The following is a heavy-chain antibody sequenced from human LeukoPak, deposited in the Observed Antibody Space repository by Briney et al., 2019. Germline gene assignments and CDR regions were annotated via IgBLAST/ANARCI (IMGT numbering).Heavy chain of an antibody. CDR3: ARGRDAFDI. Sequence: PSETLSLTCAVYGGSFSGYYWSWIRQPPGKGLEWIGEINHSGSTNYNPSLKSRVTISVDTSKNQFSLKLSPVTAADTAVYYCARGRDAFDIWGQGTMVTVSS. CDR1: GGSFSGYY. J-gene: IGHJ3*02. V-gene: IGHV4-34*01. CDR2: INHSGST.